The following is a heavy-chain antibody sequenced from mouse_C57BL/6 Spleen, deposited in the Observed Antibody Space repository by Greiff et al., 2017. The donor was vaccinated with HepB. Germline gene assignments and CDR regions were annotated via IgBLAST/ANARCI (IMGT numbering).Heavy chain of an antibody. J-gene: IGHJ2*01. V-gene: IGHV1-63*01. CDR2: IYPGGGYT. D-gene: IGHD1-1*01. CDR3: ARKGNYGSRGDFDY. Sequence: QVQLQQSGAELVRPGTSVKMSCKASGYTFTNYWIGWAKQRPGHGLEWIGDIYPGGGYTNYNEKFKGKATLTADKSSSTAYMQFSSLTSEDSAIYYCARKGNYGSRGDFDYWGQGTTLTVSS. CDR1: GYTFTNYW.